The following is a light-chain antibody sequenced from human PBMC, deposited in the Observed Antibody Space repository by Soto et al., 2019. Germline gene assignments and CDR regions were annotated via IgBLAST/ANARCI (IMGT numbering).Light chain of an antibody. J-gene: IGKJ1*01. CDR2: AAS. Sequence: EIVLTQSPGTLSLSPGGRGTLSCRASQSVSSSNLAWYQQKPGQAPRLLIYAASSRATGIPDRFTGSGSGTDFTLTISRLEPEDFAVYYCQQYGGSPTFGQGTKV. V-gene: IGKV3-20*01. CDR3: QQYGGSPT. CDR1: QSVSSSN.